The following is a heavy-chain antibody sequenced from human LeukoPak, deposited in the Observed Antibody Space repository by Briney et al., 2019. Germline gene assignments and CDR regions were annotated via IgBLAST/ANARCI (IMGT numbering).Heavy chain of an antibody. J-gene: IGHJ3*02. CDR2: IYNRGST. D-gene: IGHD6-19*01. CDR3: ARDRPGIAVAGDAFDI. V-gene: IGHV4-59*01. Sequence: SETLSLTCTVSGGSISSYYWSWIRQPPGKGLEWIGYIYNRGSTNYNPSLKSRVTILVDTSKNQFTLKLRSVTAADTAVYYCARDRPGIAVAGDAFDIWGQGTMVTVSS. CDR1: GGSISSYY.